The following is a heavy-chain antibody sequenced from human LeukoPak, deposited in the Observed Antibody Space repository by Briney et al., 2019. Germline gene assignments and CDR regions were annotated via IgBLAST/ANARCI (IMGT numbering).Heavy chain of an antibody. CDR3: APSGSYGLVDS. V-gene: IGHV1-24*01. CDR2: FDPEDGET. J-gene: IGHJ4*02. D-gene: IGHD1-26*01. CDR1: GYTLTELS. Sequence: ASVKVSCKVSGYTLTELSTHWVRQAPGKGLEWMGGFDPEDGETIYAQKFQGRVTMTEDTSKDTAYMEMSRLRSEDRGGYYCAPSGSYGLVDSWGQGTLVTVSS.